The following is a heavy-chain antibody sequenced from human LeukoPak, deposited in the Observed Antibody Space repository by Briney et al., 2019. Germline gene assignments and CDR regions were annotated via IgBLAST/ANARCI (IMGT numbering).Heavy chain of an antibody. V-gene: IGHV1-2*02. J-gene: IGHJ4*02. CDR3: ARGPSSTVTAAYFDY. D-gene: IGHD2-21*02. Sequence: ASVKVSCKASGYTFIGYFMHWVRQAPGQGLEWMGWINPNSGGTEYTQTFQGRVTMTSDTSTRTAYMDLSRLISDDTAVYYCARGPSSTVTAAYFDYWGQGTLVTVSS. CDR2: INPNSGGT. CDR1: GYTFIGYF.